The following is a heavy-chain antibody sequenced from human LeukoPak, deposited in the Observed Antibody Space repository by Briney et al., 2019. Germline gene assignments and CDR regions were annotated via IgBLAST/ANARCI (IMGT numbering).Heavy chain of an antibody. CDR1: GFTFTRSA. CDR3: AAGLLEFSTSPPY. CDR2: IVVGSGNT. J-gene: IGHJ4*02. Sequence: EASVKVSCKASGFTFTRSAMQWVRQARGQRLEWIGLIVVGSGNTNYAQKFQERVTITRDMSTSTAYMELSGLRSEDTAVYYCAAGLLEFSTSPPYWGQGTLVTVSS. D-gene: IGHD6-6*01. V-gene: IGHV1-58*02.